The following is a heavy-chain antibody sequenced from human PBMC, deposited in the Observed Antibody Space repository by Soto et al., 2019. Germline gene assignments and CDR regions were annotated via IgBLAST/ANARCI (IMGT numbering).Heavy chain of an antibody. D-gene: IGHD3-22*01. CDR2: ISSSSSTI. V-gene: IGHV3-48*01. CDR3: ARAPLNYDGSGYQFDY. J-gene: IGHJ4*02. CDR1: GFTFITYS. Sequence: EVQVVESGGGLVQPGGSLRLSCAASGFTFITYSMNWVRQAPGKGLEWVSYISSSSSTIHYADSEKGRFTISTDNAKNTLSLQMNILRAEATPVYYCARAPLNYDGSGYQFDYWGQGTLVTVAS.